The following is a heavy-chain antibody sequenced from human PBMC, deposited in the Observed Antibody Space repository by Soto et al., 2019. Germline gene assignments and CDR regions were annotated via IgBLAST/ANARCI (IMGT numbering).Heavy chain of an antibody. CDR3: ARDRRSSGWDF. CDR1: GGSISSFY. D-gene: IGHD6-19*01. J-gene: IGHJ4*02. Sequence: PSETLSLTCTVSGGSISSFYSSWIRQPPGKGLEWIWYIYYSGSTNYNPSLKSRVTISVDTSKNQLSLKMRSATAADTAVYYCARDRRSSGWDFWGQGTLVTVSS. CDR2: IYYSGST. V-gene: IGHV4-59*01.